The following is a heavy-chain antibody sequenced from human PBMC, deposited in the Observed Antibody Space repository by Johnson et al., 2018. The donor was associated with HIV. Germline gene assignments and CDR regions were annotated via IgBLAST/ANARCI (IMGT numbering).Heavy chain of an antibody. CDR1: GFTFSNYV. CDR2: IRYDGSNK. J-gene: IGHJ3*02. Sequence: QVQLVESGGGVVQPGRSLRLSCAGTGFTFSNYVLHWVRQAPGKGLEWVAFIRYDGSNKYYADSVKGRFTISRDNSKNTLYLQMNSLRAEDTAVYYCAREDSAFDIWGQGTMVTVSS. CDR3: AREDSAFDI. V-gene: IGHV3-33*08.